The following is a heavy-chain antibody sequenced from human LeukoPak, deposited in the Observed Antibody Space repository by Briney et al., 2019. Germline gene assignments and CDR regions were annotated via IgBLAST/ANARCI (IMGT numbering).Heavy chain of an antibody. J-gene: IGHJ4*02. Sequence: SETLSLTCAVYGGSFSGYYWSWIRQPPGKGLEWIGEINHSGSTNYHPSLKSRVTISVDTSKSHFSLQLSSVTAADTAVYYCARQSGSHWFVPSIDYWGQGTLVTVSS. CDR1: GGSFSGYY. D-gene: IGHD1-26*01. CDR3: ARQSGSHWFVPSIDY. V-gene: IGHV4-34*01. CDR2: INHSGST.